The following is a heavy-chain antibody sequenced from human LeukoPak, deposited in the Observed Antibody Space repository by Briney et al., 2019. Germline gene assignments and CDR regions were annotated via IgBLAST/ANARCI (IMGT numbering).Heavy chain of an antibody. CDR1: GFTFSSYW. D-gene: IGHD4-23*01. CDR3: ARAIGKSEGY. Sequence: GGSLRLSCAASGFTFSSYWMTWVRQAPGKGLEWVANIKQDGSEKYYADSVKGRFTISRDNAKSSLYLQMDSPRAEDTAVYYCARAIGKSEGYWGQGTLVTVSS. J-gene: IGHJ4*02. CDR2: IKQDGSEK. V-gene: IGHV3-7*01.